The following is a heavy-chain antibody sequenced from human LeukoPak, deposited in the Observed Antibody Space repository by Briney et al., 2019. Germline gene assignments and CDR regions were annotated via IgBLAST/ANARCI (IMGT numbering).Heavy chain of an antibody. CDR1: GYTFTSYA. Sequence: GASVKASCKASGYTFTSYAMNWVRQAPGQGLEWMGWINTNTGNPTYAQGFTGRFVFSLDTSVSTAYLQISSLKAEDTAVYYCARDSLGGYPNWFDPWGQGTLVTVSS. V-gene: IGHV7-4-1*02. CDR3: ARDSLGGYPNWFDP. J-gene: IGHJ5*02. D-gene: IGHD5-12*01. CDR2: INTNTGNP.